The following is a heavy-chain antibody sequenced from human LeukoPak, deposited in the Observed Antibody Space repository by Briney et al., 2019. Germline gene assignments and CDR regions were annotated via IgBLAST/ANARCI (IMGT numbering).Heavy chain of an antibody. CDR3: ARDGQDCGGDCKSHDAFDI. V-gene: IGHV3-11*06. J-gene: IGHJ3*02. CDR2: ISSSSSYI. Sequence: PGGSLRLSCAASGFTLSDYYMSWIRQAPGKGLEWVSHISSSSSYINYADSVKGRFTISRDNAKNSLYLQMNSLRAEDTAVYYCARDGQDCGGDCKSHDAFDIWGQGTMVTVSS. D-gene: IGHD2-21*02. CDR1: GFTLSDYY.